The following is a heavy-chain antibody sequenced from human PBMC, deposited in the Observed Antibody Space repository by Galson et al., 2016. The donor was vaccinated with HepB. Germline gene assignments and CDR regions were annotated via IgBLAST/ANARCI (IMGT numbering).Heavy chain of an antibody. Sequence: SLRLSCATSGFDFSVYHMSRVRQAPGKGLEWVASSSSSLSYRFYADPVKGRFTVSRDNAEKSLFLQMNSLRAEDTAVYYCARVTMVRGPHYYFGMDVWGQGTTVIVSS. V-gene: IGHV3-21*04. CDR2: SSSSLSYR. D-gene: IGHD3-10*01. CDR1: GFDFSVYH. CDR3: ARVTMVRGPHYYFGMDV. J-gene: IGHJ6*02.